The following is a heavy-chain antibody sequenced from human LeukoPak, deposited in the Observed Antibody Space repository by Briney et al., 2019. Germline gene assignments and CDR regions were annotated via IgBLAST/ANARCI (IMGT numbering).Heavy chain of an antibody. CDR1: GFTFSNFW. J-gene: IGHJ4*02. D-gene: IGHD6-13*01. Sequence: GGSLRLSCAASGFTFSNFWMHWVRQAPGKGLEWVSYISSSSSTIYYADSVKGRFTISRDNAKNSLYLQMNSLRAEDTAVYSCARAVAAADSYWGRGTLVTVSS. V-gene: IGHV3-48*01. CDR3: ARAVAAADSY. CDR2: ISSSSSTI.